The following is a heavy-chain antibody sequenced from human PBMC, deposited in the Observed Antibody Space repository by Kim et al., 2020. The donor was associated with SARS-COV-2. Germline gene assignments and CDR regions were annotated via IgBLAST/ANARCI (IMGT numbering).Heavy chain of an antibody. V-gene: IGHV3-74*01. CDR3: ARGGYSSSWYCGTYDAFDI. J-gene: IGHJ3*02. CDR2: INSDGSST. CDR1: GFTFSSYW. D-gene: IGHD6-13*01. Sequence: GGSLRLSCAASGFTFSSYWMHWVRQAPGKGLVWVSRINSDGSSTSYADSVKGRFTISRDNAKNTLYLQMNSLRAEDTAVYYCARGGYSSSWYCGTYDAFDIWGQGTMVTVSS.